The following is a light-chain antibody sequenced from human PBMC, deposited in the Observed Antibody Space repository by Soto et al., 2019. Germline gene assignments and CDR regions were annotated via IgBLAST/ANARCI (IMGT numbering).Light chain of an antibody. J-gene: IGKJ2*01. CDR3: QQYKHWPPYT. CDR2: GAS. Sequence: EVVMTQSPATLSVSPGERATLSCRASQSVSSNLAWYQQKPSQAPRLLIYGASTRATGIPGRFSGGGSGTEFTLTISSLQSEDSAVYYCQQYKHWPPYTFGQGTKLEIK. V-gene: IGKV3-15*01. CDR1: QSVSSN.